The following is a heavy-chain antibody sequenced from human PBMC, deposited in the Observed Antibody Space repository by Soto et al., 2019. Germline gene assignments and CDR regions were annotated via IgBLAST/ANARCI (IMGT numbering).Heavy chain of an antibody. Sequence: QVQLVESGGGVVQPGRSLRLSCAASGFTSTTSGMHWIRQGPGKGLEWVAYISYDGRLTYYADAVRGRFTISRDRSKNTLYLQANSLRAEDTALYYCAKDLGSCAVTGCREQFDSWGQGTLVTVYS. D-gene: IGHD2-15*01. CDR3: AKDLGSCAVTGCREQFDS. J-gene: IGHJ4*02. CDR2: ISYDGRLT. V-gene: IGHV3-30*18. CDR1: GFTSTTSG.